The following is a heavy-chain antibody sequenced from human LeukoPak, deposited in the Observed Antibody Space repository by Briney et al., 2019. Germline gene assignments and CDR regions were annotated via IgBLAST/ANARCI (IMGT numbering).Heavy chain of an antibody. D-gene: IGHD3-22*01. CDR1: GGSFSTYY. V-gene: IGHV4-59*08. CDR2: IYNSGST. CDR3: ARRQYYDSSGYWYYFDY. Sequence: SETLSLTCTVSGGSFSTYYWNWIRQPPGKGLEWIGYIYNSGSTNYNPSLKSRVTISVDTSKNQFSLKLSSVTAADTAVYYCARRQYYDSSGYWYYFDYWGQGTLVTVSS. J-gene: IGHJ4*02.